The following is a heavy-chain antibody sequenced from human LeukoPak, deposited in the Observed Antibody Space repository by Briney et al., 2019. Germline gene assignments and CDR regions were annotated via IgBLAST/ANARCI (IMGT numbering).Heavy chain of an antibody. CDR3: ARSLWYYDSSGFFDY. CDR2: INHSGST. J-gene: IGHJ4*02. D-gene: IGHD3-22*01. Sequence: PSETLPLTCAVYGGSSSGYYWSWIRQPPGKGLEWIGEINHSGSTNYNPSLKSRVTISVDTSKNQFSLKLSSVTAADTAVYYCARSLWYYDSSGFFDYWGQGTLVTVSS. CDR1: GGSSSGYY. V-gene: IGHV4-34*01.